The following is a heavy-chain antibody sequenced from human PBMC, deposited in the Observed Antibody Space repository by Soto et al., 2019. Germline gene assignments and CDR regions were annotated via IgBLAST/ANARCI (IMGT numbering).Heavy chain of an antibody. CDR1: GGFVSSGSYY. CDR3: ARVERGTATTVVDAFDI. V-gene: IGHV4-34*01. D-gene: IGHD1-1*01. J-gene: IGHJ3*02. Sequence: QVQLQQWGAGLLKPSETLSLTCAVYGGFVSSGSYYWSWLRQPPGKGLEWLGEMSHSGGTHFNPSLKSRVTISVDTSKNQFSLKMGSVTAADPSLYYCARVERGTATTVVDAFDIWGPGTMVTVSS. CDR2: MSHSGGT.